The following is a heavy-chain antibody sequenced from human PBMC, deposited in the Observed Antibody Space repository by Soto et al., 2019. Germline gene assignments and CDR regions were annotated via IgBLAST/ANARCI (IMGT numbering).Heavy chain of an antibody. CDR3: ARDGSGYRSRASPMDV. V-gene: IGHV1-69*01. D-gene: IGHD3-22*01. J-gene: IGHJ6*02. CDR1: GDTFSRYA. CDR2: IIPIFGTA. Sequence: QVQLVQSGAEVKKPGSSGKVSCKASGDTFSRYAISRVRQAPGQGLEWMGGIIPIFGTANYAQKFQGRVTITADESTSTAYMELSSLRSEDTAVYYCARDGSGYRSRASPMDVWGQGTTVTVSS.